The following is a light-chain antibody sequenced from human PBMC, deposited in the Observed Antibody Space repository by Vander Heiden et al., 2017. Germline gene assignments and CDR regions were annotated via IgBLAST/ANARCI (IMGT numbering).Light chain of an antibody. V-gene: IGKV1-5*03. CDR1: QSISSW. J-gene: IGKJ1*01. Sequence: DIKMTQSPSPLSASVGDRVTITCRSSQSISSWLAWYQQKPGKAPKLLIYKASSLESGVPSRFSGSGSGTEFTLTISSLLPDDFATYYCQQYNSYSKTFGQGTKVEIK. CDR2: KAS. CDR3: QQYNSYSKT.